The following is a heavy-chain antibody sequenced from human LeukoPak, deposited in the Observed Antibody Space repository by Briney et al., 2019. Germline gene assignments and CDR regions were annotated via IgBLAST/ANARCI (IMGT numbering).Heavy chain of an antibody. V-gene: IGHV3-23*01. CDR2: FSGTGRST. CDR1: GFPLSIYA. CDR3: AKVFCTSISCPFDY. Sequence: GGSLRLSCAASGFPLSIYAMSWVRDTPGEGGEGLSAFSGTGRSTYYDDSVKGRFNISRDNSKNRLYLQMNSVRAEDTAVYYCAKVFCTSISCPFDYWGQGTLVTVSS. D-gene: IGHD2-2*01. J-gene: IGHJ4*02.